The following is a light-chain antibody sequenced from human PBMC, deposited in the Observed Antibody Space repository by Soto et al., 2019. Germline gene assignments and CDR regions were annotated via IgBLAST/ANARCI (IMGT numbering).Light chain of an antibody. CDR3: SSYTSSSTYV. V-gene: IGLV2-18*02. Sequence: QSVLTQPPSVSGSPGQSVTISCTGTSSDVGSYNRVSWYQQPPGTAPKLMIYEVSNRPSGVPHRFSGSKSGNTASLTISGLQAEDEADYYCSSYTSSSTYVFGTGTKLTVL. J-gene: IGLJ1*01. CDR1: SSDVGSYNR. CDR2: EVS.